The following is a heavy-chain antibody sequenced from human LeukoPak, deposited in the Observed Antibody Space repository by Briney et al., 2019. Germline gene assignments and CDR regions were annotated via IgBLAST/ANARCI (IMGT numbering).Heavy chain of an antibody. CDR2: ISWNSGSI. D-gene: IGHD1-14*01. V-gene: IGHV3-9*01. CDR3: AKGANRYYYYYGMDV. Sequence: PGGFLRLSCAASGFTFDDYAMHWVRQAPGKGLEWVSGISWNSGSIGFADSVKGRFTISRDNAKNSLYLQMNSLRAEDTALYYCAKGANRYYYYYGMDVWGQGTTVTVSS. J-gene: IGHJ6*02. CDR1: GFTFDDYA.